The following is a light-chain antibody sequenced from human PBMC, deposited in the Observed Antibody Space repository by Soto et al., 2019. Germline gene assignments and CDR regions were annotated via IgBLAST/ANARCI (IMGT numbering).Light chain of an antibody. CDR3: AAWDDSLSGVV. CDR2: RNN. CDR1: SCNFGSNF. Sequence: QSVLTQPPSASGTPGQRVTISCSGSSCNFGSNFIYWYQQLPGTAPKLLIYRNNERHSGVSDRFSGSKSGTSASLAISGLRSEDEADYHCAAWDDSLSGVVFGGGTKLTVL. J-gene: IGLJ2*01. V-gene: IGLV1-47*01.